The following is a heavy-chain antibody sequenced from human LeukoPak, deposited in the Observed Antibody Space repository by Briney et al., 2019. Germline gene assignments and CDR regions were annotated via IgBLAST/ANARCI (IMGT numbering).Heavy chain of an antibody. CDR3: ARAYVLLWFGESSFDP. D-gene: IGHD3-10*01. V-gene: IGHV1-18*01. CDR2: ISAYNGNT. J-gene: IGHJ5*02. CDR1: GYTFISYG. Sequence: ASVKVSCKASGYTFISYGISWVRQAPGQGLEWMGWISAYNGNTNYAQKLQGRVTMTTDTSTSTAYTELRGLRSDDTAVYYCARAYVLLWFGESSFDPWGQGTLVTVSS.